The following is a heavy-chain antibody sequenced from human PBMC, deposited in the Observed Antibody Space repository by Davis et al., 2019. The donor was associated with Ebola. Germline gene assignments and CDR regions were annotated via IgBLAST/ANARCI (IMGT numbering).Heavy chain of an antibody. J-gene: IGHJ6*04. Sequence: MPSETLSLTCTVSGYSISSGYYWGWIRQPPGKGLEWIGYIYYSGSTNYNPSLKSRVTISVDTSKNQFSLKLSSVTAADTAVYYCARTKYAGRVVEDVWGKGTTVTVSS. CDR2: IYYSGST. D-gene: IGHD2-15*01. V-gene: IGHV4-61*01. CDR1: GYSISSGYY. CDR3: ARTKYAGRVVEDV.